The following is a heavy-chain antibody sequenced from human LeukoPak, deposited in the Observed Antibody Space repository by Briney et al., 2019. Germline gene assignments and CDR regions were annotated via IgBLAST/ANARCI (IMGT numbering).Heavy chain of an antibody. CDR1: GGSLSGYY. J-gene: IGHJ4*02. Sequence: PSETLSLTCGVYGGSLSGYYWSWIRQPPGKGLEWIGDIIHSGSTNYNPSLKSRVTMSVDTSKNQFSLKLRSVTAADTAVYYCARASYSSGWYGNFDYWGQGTLVTVSS. CDR3: ARASYSSGWYGNFDY. D-gene: IGHD6-19*01. CDR2: IIHSGST. V-gene: IGHV4-34*12.